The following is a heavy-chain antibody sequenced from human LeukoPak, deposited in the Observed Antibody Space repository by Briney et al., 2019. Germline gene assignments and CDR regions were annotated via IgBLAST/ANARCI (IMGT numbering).Heavy chain of an antibody. CDR1: GGSISSYY. CDR2: IYYSGST. D-gene: IGHD3-22*01. J-gene: IGHJ4*02. CDR3: ARGAFFQYYYDSSGYFDY. V-gene: IGHV4-59*08. Sequence: PSETLSLTCTVSGGSISSYYWSWIRQPPGKGLEWIGYIYYSGSTNYNPSLKSRVTISVDTSKNQFSLKLSSVTAADTAVYYCARGAFFQYYYDSSGYFDYWGQGTLVTVSS.